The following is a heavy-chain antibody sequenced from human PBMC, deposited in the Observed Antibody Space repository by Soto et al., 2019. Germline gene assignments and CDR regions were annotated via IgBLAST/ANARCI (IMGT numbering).Heavy chain of an antibody. CDR1: GGSISSYY. J-gene: IGHJ4*02. CDR2: IYYSGST. D-gene: IGHD3-10*01. V-gene: IGHV4-59*01. CDR3: ARVGHLWFGELLYYYFDY. Sequence: SETLSLTCTVSGGSISSYYWSWIRQPPGKGLEWIGYIYYSGSTNYNPSLKSRVTISVDTSKNQFSLKLSSVTAADTAVYYCARVGHLWFGELLYYYFDYWGQGTLVTVSS.